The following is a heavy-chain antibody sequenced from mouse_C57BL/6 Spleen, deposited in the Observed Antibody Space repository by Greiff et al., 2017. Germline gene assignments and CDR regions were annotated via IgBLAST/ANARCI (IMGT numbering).Heavy chain of an antibody. V-gene: IGHV1-26*01. CDR2: INPHNGGT. D-gene: IGHD2-1*01. Sequence: VQLQQSGPELVKPGASVKISCKASGYTFTDYYMNWVKQSHGKSLEWIGDINPHNGGTSYNQKFKGKATLTVDKSSSTAYMELRSLTSEDSAVYYCARSVYYPYAMDYWGQGTSVTVSS. CDR3: ARSVYYPYAMDY. CDR1: GYTFTDYY. J-gene: IGHJ4*01.